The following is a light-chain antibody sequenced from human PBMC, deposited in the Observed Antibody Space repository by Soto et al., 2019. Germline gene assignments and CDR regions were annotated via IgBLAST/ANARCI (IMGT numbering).Light chain of an antibody. V-gene: IGKV3-15*01. CDR2: GAS. CDR1: QSVSSN. Sequence: EIVMTQSPATLSVSPGERATLSCRTSQSVSSNLASYQQKPGQAPRLLIYGASTRATGIPARFSGSGSGTEFTLTISSLQSEDFAVYLCQQYHYWPITFGQGTRLEIK. J-gene: IGKJ5*01. CDR3: QQYHYWPIT.